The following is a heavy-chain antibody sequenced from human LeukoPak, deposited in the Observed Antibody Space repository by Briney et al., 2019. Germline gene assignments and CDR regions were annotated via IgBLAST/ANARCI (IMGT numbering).Heavy chain of an antibody. V-gene: IGHV3-53*01. CDR3: ARDSDCSGGSCYSDY. CDR1: GFTVSSNY. CDR2: IYSGGST. D-gene: IGHD2-15*01. J-gene: IGHJ4*02. Sequence: GGSLRLSCAASGFTVSSNYMNWVRQAPGKGLEWVSLIYSGGSTYYADSVKGRFTISRDNSKNTLYLQMNSLRAEDTAVYYCARDSDCSGGSCYSDYWGQGTLVTASS.